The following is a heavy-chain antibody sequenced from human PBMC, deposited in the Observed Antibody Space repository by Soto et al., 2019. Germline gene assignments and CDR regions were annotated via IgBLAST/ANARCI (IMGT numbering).Heavy chain of an antibody. Sequence: SETLSLTCTVSGGSISSYYWSLIRQPPGKGLEWIGYIYYSGSTNYNPSLKSRVTISVDTSKNQFSLKLSSVTAADTAVYYCARGITMVRGGMDVWGQGTTVTVSS. CDR2: IYYSGST. CDR1: GGSISSYY. CDR3: ARGITMVRGGMDV. D-gene: IGHD3-10*01. V-gene: IGHV4-59*01. J-gene: IGHJ6*02.